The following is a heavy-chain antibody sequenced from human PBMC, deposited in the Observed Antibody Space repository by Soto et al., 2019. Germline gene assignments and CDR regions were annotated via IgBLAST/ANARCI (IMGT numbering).Heavy chain of an antibody. J-gene: IGHJ4*02. V-gene: IGHV3-33*01. Sequence: QVQLVESGGGVVQPGRSLRLSCAASGFTLSSYGMHWVRQAPGKGLEWVAVIWYDGSIEYYADSVKGRLTISRDNSKNTLYLQMNSLRAEDTAVYYCARDKTIPAAGSFDYWGQGTLVTVSS. CDR3: ARDKTIPAAGSFDY. CDR2: IWYDGSIE. CDR1: GFTLSSYG. D-gene: IGHD6-13*01.